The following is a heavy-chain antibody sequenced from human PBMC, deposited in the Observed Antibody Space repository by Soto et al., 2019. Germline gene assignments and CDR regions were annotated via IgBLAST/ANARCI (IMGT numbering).Heavy chain of an antibody. V-gene: IGHV3-33*01. Sequence: PGGSLRLSCAASGFTFSSYGMHWVRQAPGKGLEWVAVIWYDGSNKYYADSVKGRFTISRDNSKNTLYLQMNSLRAEDTAVYYCARGDCSGGSCYSLGFDYWGQGTLVTVSS. CDR1: GFTFSSYG. CDR3: ARGDCSGGSCYSLGFDY. D-gene: IGHD2-15*01. J-gene: IGHJ4*02. CDR2: IWYDGSNK.